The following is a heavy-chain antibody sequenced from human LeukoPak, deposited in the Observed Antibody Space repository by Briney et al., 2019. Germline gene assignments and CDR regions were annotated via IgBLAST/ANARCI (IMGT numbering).Heavy chain of an antibody. CDR3: ARDGLTIFGVATLDY. J-gene: IGHJ4*02. CDR2: IYYSGST. CDR1: GGSISSYY. V-gene: IGHV4-59*12. D-gene: IGHD3-3*01. Sequence: PSETLSLTCTVSGGSISSYYWSWIRQPPGKGLEWIGYIYYSGSTNYNPSLKSRVTISVDTSKNQFSLKLSSVTAADTAVYYCARDGLTIFGVATLDYWGQGTLVTVSS.